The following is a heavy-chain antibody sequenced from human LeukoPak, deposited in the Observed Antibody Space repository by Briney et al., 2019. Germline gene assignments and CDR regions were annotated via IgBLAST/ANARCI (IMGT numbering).Heavy chain of an antibody. CDR2: IYHSGST. CDR1: GYSISSGYY. CDR3: ARLRYCSSTNCYYYFDY. V-gene: IGHV4-38-2*01. J-gene: IGHJ4*02. Sequence: SETLSLTCGVSGYSISSGYYWGWIRQPPGKGLEWIGSIYHSGSTNYNPSLKSRATISVDTPKNQFSLKLSSVTAADKAVYYCARLRYCSSTNCYYYFDYWGQGTLVSVSS. D-gene: IGHD2-2*01.